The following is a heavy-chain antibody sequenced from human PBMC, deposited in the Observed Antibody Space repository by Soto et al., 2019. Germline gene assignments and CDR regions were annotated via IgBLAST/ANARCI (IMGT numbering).Heavy chain of an antibody. CDR1: GFTFSSYA. CDR3: ARGSGRPIVVVPADPYY. Sequence: GSLKLACSGSGFTFSSYAMHWVRQAPGKGLEWVAVISYDGSNKYYADSVKGRFTISRDNSKNALYLQMNSLRAEDTAVYYCARGSGRPIVVVPADPYYWGQGTLVTVYS. D-gene: IGHD2-2*01. V-gene: IGHV3-30-3*01. J-gene: IGHJ4*02. CDR2: ISYDGSNK.